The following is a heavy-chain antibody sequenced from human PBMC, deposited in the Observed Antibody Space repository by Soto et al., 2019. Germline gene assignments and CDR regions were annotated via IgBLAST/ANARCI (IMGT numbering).Heavy chain of an antibody. CDR1: GFMFSGYG. CDR3: AKLIGGVKAIGAPGDWLDP. Sequence: QVQLVESGGGVVQPGDSLRLSCAASGFMFSGYGMHWIRQAPGKGLEWVAVISHDGSEKYYGDSVKARCTVSRDNSNNPLCLQIESLRAEDTAAYYCAKLIGGVKAIGAPGDWLDPWCKGTLVSVSS. D-gene: IGHD3-3*01. J-gene: IGHJ5*02. V-gene: IGHV3-30*18. CDR2: ISHDGSEK.